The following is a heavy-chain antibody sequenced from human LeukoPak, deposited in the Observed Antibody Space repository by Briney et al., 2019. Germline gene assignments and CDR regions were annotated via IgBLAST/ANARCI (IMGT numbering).Heavy chain of an antibody. J-gene: IGHJ5*02. D-gene: IGHD3-10*01. CDR3: TRNGPGLNWFDP. CDR2: INPKSGGT. Sequence: ASEKVSCKASGYTFTGYYMHWVRQAPGQGLEWMGWINPKSGGTNYAQKFQGRVTMTRDTSITTAYMELSSLRSDDTAVYYCTRNGPGLNWFDPWGQGTLVTVSS. CDR1: GYTFTGYY. V-gene: IGHV1-2*02.